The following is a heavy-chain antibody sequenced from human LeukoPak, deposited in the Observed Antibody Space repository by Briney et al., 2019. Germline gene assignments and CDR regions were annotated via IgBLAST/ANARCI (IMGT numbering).Heavy chain of an antibody. D-gene: IGHD1-26*01. Sequence: PSETLSLTCAVYGGSFSGYYWSWIRQPPGKGLEWIGEINHSGSTNYNPSLKSRVTISVDTSKNQFSLKLSSVTAADTAVYYCARDGGSYSYFDYWGQGTLVTVSS. CDR2: INHSGST. V-gene: IGHV4-34*01. J-gene: IGHJ4*02. CDR3: ARDGGSYSYFDY. CDR1: GGSFSGYY.